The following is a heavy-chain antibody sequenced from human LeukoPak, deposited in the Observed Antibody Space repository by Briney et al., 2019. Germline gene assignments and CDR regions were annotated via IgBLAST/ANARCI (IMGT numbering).Heavy chain of an antibody. CDR1: GFTFSSYT. V-gene: IGHV3-30-3*01. Sequence: GGSLRLSCTASGFTFSSYTMHWVRQAPGKGLEWVAVTSHDGSNKYNADSVKGRFTISRDNSKNTLYLQMNSLRAEDTAVYYCARDNREQQLVPPTFDYWGQGTLVTVSS. CDR2: TSHDGSNK. D-gene: IGHD6-13*01. J-gene: IGHJ4*02. CDR3: ARDNREQQLVPPTFDY.